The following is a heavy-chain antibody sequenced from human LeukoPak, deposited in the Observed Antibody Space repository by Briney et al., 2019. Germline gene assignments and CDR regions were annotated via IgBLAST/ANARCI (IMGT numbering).Heavy chain of an antibody. CDR2: ICANDGNT. J-gene: IGHJ4*02. CDR1: GLTFRNYA. Sequence: GGSLRLSCAASGLTFRNYAMSWVRQAPGTGLEWVSVICANDGNTYYADAVKGRFTISRDNSKDTLYLQMDSLRAEDTAVYYCAKGSGSSCYSPCDYWGQGIQVTVSS. D-gene: IGHD2-15*01. CDR3: AKGSGSSCYSPCDY. V-gene: IGHV3-23*01.